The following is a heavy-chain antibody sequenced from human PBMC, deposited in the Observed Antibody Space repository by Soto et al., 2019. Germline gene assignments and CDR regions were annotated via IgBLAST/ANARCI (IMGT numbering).Heavy chain of an antibody. CDR3: ARHEAVPYWFDT. CDR1: GYIFTSYW. CDR2: IAPRDSYT. D-gene: IGHD2-2*01. Sequence: EVQLVQSGAEVKKPGESLRISCKGSGYIFTSYWISWVRQMPGNGLEWMGRIAPRDSYTSYSPSFQGHVTISVDKSISTVYLQWSSLKASDTAMYYCARHEAVPYWFDTWGQGPLVTVSA. J-gene: IGHJ5*02. V-gene: IGHV5-10-1*03.